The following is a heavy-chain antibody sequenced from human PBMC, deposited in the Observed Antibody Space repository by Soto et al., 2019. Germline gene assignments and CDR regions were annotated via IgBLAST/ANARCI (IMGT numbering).Heavy chain of an antibody. V-gene: IGHV3-9*01. CDR3: AKRFSGAGHFDY. CDR2: ISWNSGSI. Sequence: GGSLRLSCAASGFTFDDYAMHWVRQAPGKGLEWVSGISWNSGSIGYADSVKGRFTISRDNAKNSLYLQMNSLRAEDTALYYCAKRFSGAGHFDYWGQGTLVTVSS. D-gene: IGHD6-13*01. J-gene: IGHJ4*02. CDR1: GFTFDDYA.